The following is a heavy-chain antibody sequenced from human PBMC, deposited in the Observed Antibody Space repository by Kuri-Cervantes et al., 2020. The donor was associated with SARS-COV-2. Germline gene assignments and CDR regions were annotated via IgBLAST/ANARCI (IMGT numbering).Heavy chain of an antibody. CDR3: AKALPGVTIFGVVIMSAGENYYYGMDV. CDR1: GFTFSSYA. CDR2: ISGSGGST. Sequence: GESLKISCAAPGFTFSSYAMSWVRHAPGQGLEWVLAISGSGGSTYYADSVNGRFTISRDNSHNTLYLQMVSLRAQDTAVYYCAKALPGVTIFGVVIMSAGENYYYGMDVWGQGTTVTFSS. D-gene: IGHD3-3*01. J-gene: IGHJ6*02. V-gene: IGHV3-23*01.